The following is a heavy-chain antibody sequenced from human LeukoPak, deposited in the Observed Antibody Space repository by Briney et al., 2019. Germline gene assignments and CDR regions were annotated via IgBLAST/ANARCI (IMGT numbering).Heavy chain of an antibody. CDR3: AKDRITMVRGAIQFDY. CDR2: ISGSGGST. J-gene: IGHJ4*02. CDR1: GFTFSSYA. Sequence: PGGSLRLPCAASGFTFSSYAMSWVRQAPGKGLEWVSAISGSGGSTYYADSVKGRFTISRDNSKNTLDLQMNSLRAEDTAVYYCAKDRITMVRGAIQFDYWGQGTLVTVSS. D-gene: IGHD3-10*01. V-gene: IGHV3-23*01.